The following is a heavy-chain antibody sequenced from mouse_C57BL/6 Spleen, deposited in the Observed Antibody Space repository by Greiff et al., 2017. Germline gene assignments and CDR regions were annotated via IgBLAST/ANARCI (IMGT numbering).Heavy chain of an antibody. D-gene: IGHD1-1*02. V-gene: IGHV1-81*01. CDR1: GYTFTSYG. CDR2: IYPRSGNT. J-gene: IGHJ4*01. Sequence: QVQLQQSGAELARPGASVKLSCKASGYTFTSYGISWVKQRTGQGLEWIGEIYPRSGNTYYNEKFKGKATRTADKSSSTAYMELRSLTSDDSAVYFCAREGDGDYYAMDYWGQGTSVTVSS. CDR3: AREGDGDYYAMDY.